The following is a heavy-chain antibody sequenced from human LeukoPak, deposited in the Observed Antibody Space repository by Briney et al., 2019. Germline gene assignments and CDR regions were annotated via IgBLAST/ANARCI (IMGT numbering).Heavy chain of an antibody. V-gene: IGHV1-18*04. D-gene: IGHD5-12*01. CDR3: ARDPSNSAGYHAHFDS. Sequence: GASVKVSCKASGYTFTHHGISWVRQAPGQGLEWMGWISCYNGDTMYAQNVQGRATMTTDTSTTTAYIGLRSLSSDDTAMYYCARDPSNSAGYHAHFDSWGQGTLVTVSS. CDR1: GYTFTHHG. CDR2: ISCYNGDT. J-gene: IGHJ4*02.